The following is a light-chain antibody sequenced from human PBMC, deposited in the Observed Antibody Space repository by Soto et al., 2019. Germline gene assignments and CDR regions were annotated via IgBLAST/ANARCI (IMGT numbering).Light chain of an antibody. CDR1: TSNIGHNY. J-gene: IGLJ1*01. Sequence: QSVLTQPPSASGTPGQRVTISCSGSTSNIGHNYVCWYQQLPGSTPKLLIQRRDQRPSGVPDRFSGSKSGTSASLTIGGLRSEDEADYYCASWDDSLSGFVFGTGTKLTVL. CDR2: RRD. V-gene: IGLV1-47*01. CDR3: ASWDDSLSGFV.